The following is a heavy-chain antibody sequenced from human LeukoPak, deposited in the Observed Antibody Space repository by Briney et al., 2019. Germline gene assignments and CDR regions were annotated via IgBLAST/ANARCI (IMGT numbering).Heavy chain of an antibody. CDR3: ARGVVVTAIPHYYYYYMDV. V-gene: IGHV4-4*07. CDR2: ICTSGST. D-gene: IGHD2-21*02. Sequence: SETLSLTCTVSGGSISSYYWSWIRQPAGKGLEWIGRICTSGSTNYNPSLKSRVTMSVDTSKNQFSLKLSSVTAADTAVYYCARGVVVTAIPHYYYYYMDVWGKGTTVTISS. J-gene: IGHJ6*03. CDR1: GGSISSYY.